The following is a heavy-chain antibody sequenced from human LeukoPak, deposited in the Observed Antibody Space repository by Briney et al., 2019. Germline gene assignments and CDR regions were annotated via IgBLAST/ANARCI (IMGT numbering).Heavy chain of an antibody. Sequence: SETLSLTCTVSGGSISSYYWSWIRQPAGKGLEWIGRIYTSGSTNYNPSLKSRVTVSVDTSKNQFSLKLSSVTAADTAVYYCARGRGSSSWYWFDPWGQGTLVTVSS. CDR2: IYTSGST. J-gene: IGHJ5*02. D-gene: IGHD6-13*01. CDR1: GGSISSYY. V-gene: IGHV4-4*07. CDR3: ARGRGSSSWYWFDP.